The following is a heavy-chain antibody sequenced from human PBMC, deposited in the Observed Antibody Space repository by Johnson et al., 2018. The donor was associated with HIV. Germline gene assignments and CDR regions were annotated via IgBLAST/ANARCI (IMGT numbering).Heavy chain of an antibody. V-gene: IGHV3-7*02. CDR2: IKQDGSEK. Sequence: VQLVESGGGLVQPGGSLRLSCAASGFTFSSYWMSWVRQAPGKGLEWVANIKQDGSEKYYVDSVKGRFTISRDNSKNTLYLQMNSLRAEDTAVYYCASGEGYGGNYGAFDIWGQGTMVTVSS. CDR1: GFTFSSYW. D-gene: IGHD4-23*01. CDR3: ASGEGYGGNYGAFDI. J-gene: IGHJ3*02.